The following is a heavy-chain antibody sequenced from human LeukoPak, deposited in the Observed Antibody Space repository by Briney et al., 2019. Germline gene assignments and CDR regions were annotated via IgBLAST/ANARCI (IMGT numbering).Heavy chain of an antibody. D-gene: IGHD6-13*01. J-gene: IGHJ4*02. Sequence: GGSLRLSCEASGFTFDKFWMTWLRQAPGKGLEWVSAISGSGGSTYYADSVKGRFTISRDNSKNTLYLQMNSLRAEDTAVYYCAKFGSSWYYFDYWGQGTLVTVSS. CDR1: GFTFDKFW. CDR2: ISGSGGST. CDR3: AKFGSSWYYFDY. V-gene: IGHV3-23*01.